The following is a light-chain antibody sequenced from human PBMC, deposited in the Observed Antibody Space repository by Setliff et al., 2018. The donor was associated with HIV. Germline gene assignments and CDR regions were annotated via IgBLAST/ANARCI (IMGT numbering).Light chain of an antibody. J-gene: IGLJ1*01. CDR3: SSYTGRSTFV. Sequence: QSVLTQPASVSGSPGQSITISCTGTSSDVGSYNLVSWYQQHPGKAPKLMIYEVTKRPSGVSNRFSGSKSGNTASLTISGLQAEDEADYHCSSYTGRSTFVFGTGTKVT. CDR2: EVT. CDR1: SSDVGSYNL. V-gene: IGLV2-14*02.